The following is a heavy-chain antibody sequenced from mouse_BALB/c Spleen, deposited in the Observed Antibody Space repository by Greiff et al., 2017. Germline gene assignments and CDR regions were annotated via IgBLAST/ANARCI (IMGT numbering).Heavy chain of an antibody. CDR3: ARGYYGSSWYFDV. CDR2: IWGDGST. Sequence: QVQLKESGPGLVAPSQSLSITCTVSGFSLTGYGVNWVRQPPGKGPEWLGMIWGDGSTDYNSALKSRLSISKDNSKSQVFLKMNSLPTDDTARYCCARGYYGSSWYFDVWGAGTTVTVSS. D-gene: IGHD1-1*01. CDR1: GFSLTGYG. V-gene: IGHV2-6-7*01. J-gene: IGHJ1*01.